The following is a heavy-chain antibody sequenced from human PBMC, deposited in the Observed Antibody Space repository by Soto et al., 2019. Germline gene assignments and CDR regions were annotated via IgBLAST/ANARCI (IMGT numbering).Heavy chain of an antibody. CDR2: INASDGST. D-gene: IGHD1-1*01. CDR1: GYSFTNYY. V-gene: IGHV1-46*01. J-gene: IGHJ4*02. Sequence: ASVKVSCKASGYSFTNYYVHGVRQAPGQWLEWMGIINASDGSTRYAQKFQGRVTMTRDTSTSTVYMVLSSLRSEDTAVYYCARGRRTSGTFDYWVQGTLVTVSS. CDR3: ARGRRTSGTFDY.